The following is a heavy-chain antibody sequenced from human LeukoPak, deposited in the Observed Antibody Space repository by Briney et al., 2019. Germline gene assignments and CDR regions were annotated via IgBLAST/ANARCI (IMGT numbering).Heavy chain of an antibody. CDR2: IKEDGSEK. V-gene: IGHV3-7*01. Sequence: PGGSLRLSCAASGFTSSSYWMTWVRQAPGKGLEWVANIKEDGSEKYYAGSVKGRFTISRDNAKNSLYLQMNSLRAEDTAVYYCVRHELGSVSTLDYWGQGTLVTVSS. CDR3: VRHELGSVSTLDY. J-gene: IGHJ4*02. CDR1: GFTSSSYW. D-gene: IGHD4-11*01.